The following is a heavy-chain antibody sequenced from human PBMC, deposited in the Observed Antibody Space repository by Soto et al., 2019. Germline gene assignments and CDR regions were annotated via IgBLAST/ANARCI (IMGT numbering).Heavy chain of an antibody. CDR3: ARGYCYNSAFDI. D-gene: IGHD2-21*01. J-gene: IGHJ3*02. V-gene: IGHV4-59*01. Sequence: DTLSLTCTVSGGSIRSVYWSWIRQPPGKGLEWIGHIYPSGSTDYKPSLKSRVTISSETSESHFSLKVHSVTPADTAVYYCARGYCYNSAFDIWVQGTLVTDSS. CDR2: IYPSGST. CDR1: GGSIRSVY.